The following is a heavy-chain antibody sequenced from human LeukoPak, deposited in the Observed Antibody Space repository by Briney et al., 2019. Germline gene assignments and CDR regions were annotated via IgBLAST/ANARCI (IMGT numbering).Heavy chain of an antibody. J-gene: IGHJ4*02. D-gene: IGHD3-22*01. V-gene: IGHV3-23*01. CDR3: AKDANYYDSSGYLIPFDY. Sequence: GGARRLSCSASGFTFSRFAMTWVRQVPGRGLEWVSSISGNGHQTYYADSVKGRFSVSRDNSKNILYLQMDSLRADDSALYYCAKDANYYDSSGYLIPFDYWGQGTLVTVS. CDR1: GFTFSRFA. CDR2: ISGNGHQT.